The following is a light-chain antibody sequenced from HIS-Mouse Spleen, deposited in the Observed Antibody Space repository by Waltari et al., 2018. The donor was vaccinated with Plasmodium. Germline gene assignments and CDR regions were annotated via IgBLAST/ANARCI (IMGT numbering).Light chain of an antibody. J-gene: IGLJ1*01. CDR2: DVS. Sequence: QSALTQPRSVSGSPGQSVTISCTGTSSDVGGYNYVSWYQQHPGKAPKFMFYDVSKRPSGAPYRFSGSKSGNTASLTISGLQAEDEADYYCCSYAGSYTYVFGTGTKVTVL. V-gene: IGLV2-11*01. CDR3: CSYAGSYTYV. CDR1: SSDVGGYNY.